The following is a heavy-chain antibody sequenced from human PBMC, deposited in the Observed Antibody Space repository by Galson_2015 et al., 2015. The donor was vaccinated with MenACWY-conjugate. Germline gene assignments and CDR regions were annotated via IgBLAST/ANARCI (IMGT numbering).Heavy chain of an antibody. CDR3: ARSARITIFGVPPVPHY. J-gene: IGHJ4*02. CDR2: INPSGGST. Sequence: SVKVSCKASGYTFTSYYMHWVRQAPGQGLEWMGIINPSGGSTSYAQKFQGRATMTRDTSTSTVYMELSSLRSEDTAVYYCARSARITIFGVPPVPHYWGQGTLVTVSS. CDR1: GYTFTSYY. D-gene: IGHD3-3*01. V-gene: IGHV1-46*01.